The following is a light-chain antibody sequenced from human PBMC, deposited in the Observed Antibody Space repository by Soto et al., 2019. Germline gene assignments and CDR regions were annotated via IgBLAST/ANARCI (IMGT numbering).Light chain of an antibody. Sequence: DVVLTQTPLSLSVTPGQPASISCRSSQSLLHSNGYNYLDWYLQKPGQSPQLLIYLGSDRASGVPDRLSGSGSGTDFTLKISRVEAEDVGVYYCMQALQTPITFGPGTKVDIK. V-gene: IGKV2-28*01. CDR3: MQALQTPIT. CDR2: LGS. CDR1: QSLLHSNGYNY. J-gene: IGKJ3*01.